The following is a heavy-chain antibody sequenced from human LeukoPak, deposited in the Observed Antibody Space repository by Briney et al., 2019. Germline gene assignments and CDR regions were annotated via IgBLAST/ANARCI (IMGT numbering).Heavy chain of an antibody. V-gene: IGHV3-21*01. D-gene: IGHD3-16*01. CDR1: GFTFSSYS. CDR3: ARLGLGYYDYVWGELDY. J-gene: IGHJ4*02. CDR2: ISSSSSYI. Sequence: GGSLRLSCAASGFTFSSYSMNWVRQAPGKGLEWVSSISSSSSYIYYADSVKGRFTISRDNAKNSLYLQMNSLRAEDTAVYYCARLGLGYYDYVWGELDYWGQGTLVTVSS.